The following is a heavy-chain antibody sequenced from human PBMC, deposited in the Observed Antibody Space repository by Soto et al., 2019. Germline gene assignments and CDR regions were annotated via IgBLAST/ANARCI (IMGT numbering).Heavy chain of an antibody. Sequence: PGESLKISCKGSGYSFTSYWIGWVRQMPGKGLELMGIIYPGDSDTRYSPSFQGQVTISADKSISTAYLQWSSLKASDTAMYYCARPGHDVVVPAAMSYYYYYGMDVWGQGTTVTVSS. CDR2: IYPGDSDT. J-gene: IGHJ6*02. D-gene: IGHD2-2*01. CDR3: ARPGHDVVVPAAMSYYYYYGMDV. CDR1: GYSFTSYW. V-gene: IGHV5-51*01.